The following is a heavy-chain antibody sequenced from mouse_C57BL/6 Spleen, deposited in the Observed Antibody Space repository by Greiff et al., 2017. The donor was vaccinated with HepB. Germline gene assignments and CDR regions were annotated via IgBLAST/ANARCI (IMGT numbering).Heavy chain of an antibody. J-gene: IGHJ1*03. V-gene: IGHV1-64*01. CDR3: ARKGGNLWYFDV. Sequence: VKLQQPGAELVKPGASVKLSCKASGYTFTSYWMHWVKQRPGQGLEWIGMIHPNSGSNNYNEKFKSKATLTEDKSSSTAYMQLSSLTSEDSAVYYCARKGGNLWYFDVWGTGTTVTVSS. D-gene: IGHD1-1*02. CDR1: GYTFTSYW. CDR2: IHPNSGSN.